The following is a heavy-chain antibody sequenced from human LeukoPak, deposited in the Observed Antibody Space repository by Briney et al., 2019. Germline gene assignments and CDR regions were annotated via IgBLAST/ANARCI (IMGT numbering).Heavy chain of an antibody. CDR1: GFTFSSYS. CDR3: ARDIGQSGGSYGMDV. CDR2: ISSSGSTI. D-gene: IGHD2-15*01. Sequence: GGSLRLSCAASGFTFSSYSMNWVRQAPGKGLEWVSYISSSGSTIYYADSVKGRFTISRDNAKNSLYLQMNSLRAEDTAVYYCARDIGQSGGSYGMDVWGQGTTVTVSS. V-gene: IGHV3-48*04. J-gene: IGHJ6*02.